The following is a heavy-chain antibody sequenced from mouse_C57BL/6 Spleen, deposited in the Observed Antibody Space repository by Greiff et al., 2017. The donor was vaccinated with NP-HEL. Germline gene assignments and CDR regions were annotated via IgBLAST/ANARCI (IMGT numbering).Heavy chain of an antibody. CDR1: GYTFTSYC. CDR2: IYPGSGST. J-gene: IGHJ4*01. V-gene: IGHV1-55*01. Sequence: VPLLQPVAELVQPVASVPLSCPASGYTFTSYCFTLVPPRPGPGLEWIGDIYPGSGSTNYNEKFKSKATLTVDTSSSTAYMQLSSLTSEDSAVYYCARSNYGSSYGYYAMDYWGQGTSVTVSS. D-gene: IGHD1-1*01. CDR3: ARSNYGSSYGYYAMDY.